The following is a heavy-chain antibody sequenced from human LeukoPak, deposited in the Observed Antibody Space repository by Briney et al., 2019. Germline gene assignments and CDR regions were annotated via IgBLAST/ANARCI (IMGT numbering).Heavy chain of an antibody. J-gene: IGHJ4*02. Sequence: GGSLRLSCAASGFTFSSYSMNWVRQAPGKGLEWVSYISSSSSTIYYADSVKGRFTISRDNAKNSLYLQMNSLRAEDTAVYYCAKVSSYGFSTGDYDYWGQGTLVTVSS. CDR3: AKVSSYGFSTGDYDY. CDR2: ISSSSSTI. D-gene: IGHD5-18*01. V-gene: IGHV3-48*01. CDR1: GFTFSSYS.